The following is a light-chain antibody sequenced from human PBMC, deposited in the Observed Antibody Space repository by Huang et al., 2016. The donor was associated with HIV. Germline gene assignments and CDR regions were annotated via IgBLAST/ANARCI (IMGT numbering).Light chain of an antibody. J-gene: IGKJ4*01. CDR2: DAA. CDR3: QQRSNRPLT. Sequence: EIVLTQSPATLFLSPGERATLSCRASQSVNTFLAWYQQKPGQAPRLLIYDAANRATGLPARFRGSGSGTDFTLTISSLEPEDCAVYYCQQRSNRPLTFGGGTKVEIK. CDR1: QSVNTF. V-gene: IGKV3-11*01.